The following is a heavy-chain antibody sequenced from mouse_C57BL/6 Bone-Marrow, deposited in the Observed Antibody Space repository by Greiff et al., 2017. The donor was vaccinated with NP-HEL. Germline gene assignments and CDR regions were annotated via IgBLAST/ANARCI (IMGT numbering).Heavy chain of an antibody. Sequence: EVKLQESGAELVRPGASVKLSCTASGFNIKDDYMHWVKQRPEQGLEWIGWIDPENGDTEYASKFQGKATITADTSSNTAYLQLSSLTSEDTAVYYCSTVVEKVYWYFDVWGTGTTVTVSS. V-gene: IGHV14-4*01. CDR2: IDPENGDT. CDR1: GFNIKDDY. D-gene: IGHD1-1*01. J-gene: IGHJ1*03. CDR3: STVVEKVYWYFDV.